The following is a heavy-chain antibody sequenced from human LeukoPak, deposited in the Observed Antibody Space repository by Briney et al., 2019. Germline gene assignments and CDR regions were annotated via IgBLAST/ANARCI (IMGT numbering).Heavy chain of an antibody. CDR2: IYYSGST. CDR3: ASGARRSLQGLTTVVKKAAFDY. J-gene: IGHJ4*02. Sequence: SETLSLTCTVSGGSISSSSYYWGWIRQPPGKGLEWIGSIYYSGSTYYNPSLKSRVTISVDTSKNLFSLKLSSVTAADTAVYYCASGARRSLQGLTTVVKKAAFDYWGQGTLVTVSS. D-gene: IGHD4-23*01. V-gene: IGHV4-39*07. CDR1: GGSISSSSYY.